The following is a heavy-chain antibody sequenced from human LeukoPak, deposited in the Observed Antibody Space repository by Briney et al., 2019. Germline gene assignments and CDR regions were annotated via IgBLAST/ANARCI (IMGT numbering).Heavy chain of an antibody. CDR3: ARDLCSVESGGDY. J-gene: IGHJ4*02. CDR2: INSDGSST. V-gene: IGHV3-74*01. D-gene: IGHD3-10*01. Sequence: PGGSLRLSCAASGFTFDDYAMHWVRQAPGKGLVWVSRINSDGSSTSYADSVKGRFTISRDNAKNTLYLQMNSLRAEDTAVYYCARDLCSVESGGDYWGQGTLVTVSS. CDR1: GFTFDDYA.